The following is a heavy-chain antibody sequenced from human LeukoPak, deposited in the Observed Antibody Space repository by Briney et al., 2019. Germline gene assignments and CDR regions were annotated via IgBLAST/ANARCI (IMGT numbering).Heavy chain of an antibody. V-gene: IGHV3-23*01. CDR2: ISGSGGST. Sequence: GGSLRLSCAASGFTFSSYWVSWVRQAPGKGLEWVSAISGSGGSTYYADSVKGRFTISRDNSKNTLYLQMNSLRAEDTAVYYCARASGPFDYWGQGTLVTVSS. CDR1: GFTFSSYW. J-gene: IGHJ4*02. CDR3: ARASGPFDY. D-gene: IGHD3-10*01.